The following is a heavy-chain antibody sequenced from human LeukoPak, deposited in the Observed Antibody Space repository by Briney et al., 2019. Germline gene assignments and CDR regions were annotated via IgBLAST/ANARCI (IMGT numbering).Heavy chain of an antibody. Sequence: GGSLRLSCAASGFTFSSCSMNWVRQAPGKGLEWVSSISSSSSYIYYADSVKGRFTISRDNAKNTLFLQMSSLRAEDTAVYFCAREILAPGKTHDYWGQGTLVTVSS. CDR2: ISSSSSYI. CDR1: GFTFSSCS. V-gene: IGHV3-21*01. J-gene: IGHJ4*02. CDR3: AREILAPGKTHDY.